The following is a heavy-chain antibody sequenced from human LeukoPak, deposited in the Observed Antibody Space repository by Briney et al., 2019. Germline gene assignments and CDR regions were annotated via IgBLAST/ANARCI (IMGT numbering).Heavy chain of an antibody. D-gene: IGHD5-24*01. Sequence: GGSLRLSCAASGFTFGTHYMNWVRQAPGMGLERVANINQDGSETYYVDSVKGRFTISRDNAKNSLYLQMNTLRVEDTAVYYCARGFNNAYNYAWGQGTLVTVSS. CDR1: GFTFGTHY. J-gene: IGHJ4*02. CDR3: ARGFNNAYNYA. CDR2: INQDGSET. V-gene: IGHV3-7*01.